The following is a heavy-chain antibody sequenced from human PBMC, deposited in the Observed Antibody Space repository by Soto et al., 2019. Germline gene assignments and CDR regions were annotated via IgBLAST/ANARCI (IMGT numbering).Heavy chain of an antibody. CDR2: IYTSGST. Sequence: QVQLQESGPGLVKPSETLSLTCTVSGGSISSYYWSWIRQPAGKGLEWIGRIYTSGSTNYNPSLKSRVTMSVDTSKNQFSLKLSSVTAADTAVYYSARAQYSSGWSQYYFDYWGQGTLVTVSS. D-gene: IGHD6-19*01. CDR3: ARAQYSSGWSQYYFDY. CDR1: GGSISSYY. J-gene: IGHJ4*02. V-gene: IGHV4-4*07.